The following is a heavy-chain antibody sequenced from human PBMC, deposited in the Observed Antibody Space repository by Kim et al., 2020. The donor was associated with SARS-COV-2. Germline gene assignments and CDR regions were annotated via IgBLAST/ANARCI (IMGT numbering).Heavy chain of an antibody. V-gene: IGHV3-53*04. J-gene: IGHJ6*02. Sequence: GGDTYNPDSVKGRFPISRHTFKNTVYLQMNSLRSDDTAVYYCARSYALDVWGQGTTVTVSS. CDR3: ARSYALDV. CDR2: GGDT.